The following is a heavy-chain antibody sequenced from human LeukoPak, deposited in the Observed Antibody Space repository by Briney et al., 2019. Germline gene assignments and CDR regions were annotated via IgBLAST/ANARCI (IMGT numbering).Heavy chain of an antibody. CDR2: IYHSGST. CDR1: GYSISSGFY. D-gene: IGHD6-19*01. CDR3: ARARHSGWADY. V-gene: IGHV4-38-2*02. J-gene: IGHJ4*02. Sequence: SETLSLTCTVSGYSISSGFYWGWIRQPPGKGLEWIGSIYHSGSTYYNPSLKSRVTISVDTSKNQFSLKLSSVTAADTAVYYCARARHSGWADYWGQGTLVTVSS.